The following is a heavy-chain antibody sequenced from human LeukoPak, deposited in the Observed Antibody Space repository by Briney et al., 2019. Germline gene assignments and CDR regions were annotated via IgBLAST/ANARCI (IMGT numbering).Heavy chain of an antibody. CDR2: IIPIFGTA. CDR1: GGTFSSYA. V-gene: IGHV1-69*13. Sequence: SVKVSCKASGGTFSSYAISWVRQAPGQGLEWVGGIIPIFGTANYAQKFQGRVTITADESTSTAYMELSSLRSEDTAVYYCARDAGDYYDSSGYIKQINWFDPWGQGTLVTVSS. CDR3: ARDAGDYYDSSGYIKQINWFDP. J-gene: IGHJ5*02. D-gene: IGHD3-22*01.